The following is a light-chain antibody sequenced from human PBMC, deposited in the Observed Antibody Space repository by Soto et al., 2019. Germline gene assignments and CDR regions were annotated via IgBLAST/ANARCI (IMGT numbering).Light chain of an antibody. V-gene: IGKV1-39*01. CDR1: QTISSH. CDR3: QQSYTTPIT. Sequence: DIQMTQSPSSLSASVGDRVIITCRASQTISSHLNWYQQKPGKAPNLLVYAASSLQSGLPSRFTGSGSGTDFTLTISSLQPEDFATYFCQQSYTTPITFGQGTRL. CDR2: AAS. J-gene: IGKJ5*01.